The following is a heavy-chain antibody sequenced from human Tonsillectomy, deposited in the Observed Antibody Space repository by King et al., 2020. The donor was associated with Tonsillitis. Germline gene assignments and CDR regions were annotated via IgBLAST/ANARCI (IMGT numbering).Heavy chain of an antibody. CDR1: GFPFSSYG. D-gene: IGHD6-19*01. CDR2: ISYDGSNK. Sequence: QLVPSGGGVVQPGRSLRLSCAASGFPFSSYGMHWVRQAPGKGLEWVAVISYDGSNKYYADSVKGRFTISRDNSKNTLYLQMNSLRAEDTAVYYCAKYSSGGGAYDAFDIWGQGTMVTVSS. J-gene: IGHJ3*02. V-gene: IGHV3-30*18. CDR3: AKYSSGGGAYDAFDI.